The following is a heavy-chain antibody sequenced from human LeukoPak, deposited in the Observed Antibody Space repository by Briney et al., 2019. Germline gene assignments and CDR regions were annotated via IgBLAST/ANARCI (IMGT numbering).Heavy chain of an antibody. J-gene: IGHJ4*02. CDR3: ARRDKAVAGIY. V-gene: IGHV4-59*08. CDR2: IHYSGST. D-gene: IGHD6-19*01. CDR1: GGSINNYY. Sequence: PSETLSLTCIVSGGSINNYYWSWIRQPPGKGLEWIGYIHYSGSTNYNPSLKSRVTISVDTSKNQFSLKLSSVTAADTAVYYCARRDKAVAGIYWGQGTLVTVSS.